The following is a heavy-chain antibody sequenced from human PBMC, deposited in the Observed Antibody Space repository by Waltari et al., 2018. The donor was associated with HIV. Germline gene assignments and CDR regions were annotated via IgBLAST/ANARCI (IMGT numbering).Heavy chain of an antibody. CDR1: GYTFTSYA. D-gene: IGHD2-21*01. V-gene: IGHV1-3*01. Sequence: QVQLVQSGADVKKPGASVKVSCKASGYTFTSYAMHWVRQAPGQRLEWMGWINAGNGNTKYAQKFQGRVTITRDTSASTAYMELSSLRSEDTAVYYCARALAYCGGDCTWFDPWGQGTLVTVSS. CDR2: INAGNGNT. CDR3: ARALAYCGGDCTWFDP. J-gene: IGHJ5*02.